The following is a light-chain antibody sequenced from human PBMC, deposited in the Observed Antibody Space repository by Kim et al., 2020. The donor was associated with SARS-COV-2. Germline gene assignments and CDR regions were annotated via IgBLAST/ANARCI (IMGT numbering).Light chain of an antibody. CDR2: EGS. CDR3: CSYAGSSTVV. J-gene: IGLJ2*01. V-gene: IGLV2-23*01. CDR1: SSDVGSYNL. Sequence: GPSSTISCTGTSSDVGSYNLVSWYQQHPGKAPKLMIYEGSKRPSGVSNRFSGSKSGNTASLTISGLQAEDEADYYCCSYAGSSTVVFGGWTQLTVL.